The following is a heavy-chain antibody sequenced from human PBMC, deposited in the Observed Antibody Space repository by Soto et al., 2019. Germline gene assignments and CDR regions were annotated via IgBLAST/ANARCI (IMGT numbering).Heavy chain of an antibody. CDR2: IYYSGST. D-gene: IGHD5-18*01. CDR3: ARHRNPAMVTYFDY. V-gene: IGHV4-39*01. Sequence: SETLSLTCTVSGGSISSSSYYWGWIRQPPGKGLEWIGSIYYSGSTYYNPSLKSRVTISVDTSKNQFSQKLSSVTAADTAVYYCARHRNPAMVTYFDYWGQGTLVTVSS. CDR1: GGSISSSSYY. J-gene: IGHJ4*02.